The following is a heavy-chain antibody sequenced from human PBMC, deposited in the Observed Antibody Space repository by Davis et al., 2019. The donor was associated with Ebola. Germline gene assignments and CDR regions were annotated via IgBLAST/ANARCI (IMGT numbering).Heavy chain of an antibody. J-gene: IGHJ4*02. Sequence: GGSLRLPCAASGFTFDDYAMHWVRQAPGKGLEWVSGISWNSGNIGYADSVKGRFTISRDNSKNTLYLQMNSLRAEDTAVYYCARDLGDSSGYYYHTLDYWGQGTLVTVSS. CDR1: GFTFDDYA. V-gene: IGHV3-9*01. CDR2: ISWNSGNI. D-gene: IGHD3-22*01. CDR3: ARDLGDSSGYYYHTLDY.